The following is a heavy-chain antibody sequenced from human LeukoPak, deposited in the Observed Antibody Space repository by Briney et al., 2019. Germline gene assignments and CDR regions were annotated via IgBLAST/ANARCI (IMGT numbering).Heavy chain of an antibody. Sequence: SQTLSLTCAISGDSFSSNSAAWNWIRQSPSRGLEWLGRTYYRSKWYNDYAVSVKSRITINPDTSKNQFSLQLNSVTPEDTAVYYCARDHYDIDCACVDIWGQGTMVTVSS. CDR2: TYYRSKWYN. D-gene: IGHD3-22*01. CDR1: GDSFSSNSAA. V-gene: IGHV6-1*01. J-gene: IGHJ3*02. CDR3: ARDHYDIDCACVDI.